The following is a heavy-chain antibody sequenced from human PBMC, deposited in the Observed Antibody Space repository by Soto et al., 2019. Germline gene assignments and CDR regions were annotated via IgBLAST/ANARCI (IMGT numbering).Heavy chain of an antibody. CDR2: MYNTGST. CDR1: GGSISSYY. J-gene: IGHJ6*02. D-gene: IGHD2-21*02. CDR3: ARDLWGYCGADCYPLDV. Sequence: LSLTCTVSGGSISSYYWSWIRQPPGKGLEWIGYMYNTGSTIYNPSLKRRVTISVDTSKNQFSLKLNSVTAADTAVYYCARDLWGYCGADCYPLDVWGQGTMVTVSS. V-gene: IGHV4-59*01.